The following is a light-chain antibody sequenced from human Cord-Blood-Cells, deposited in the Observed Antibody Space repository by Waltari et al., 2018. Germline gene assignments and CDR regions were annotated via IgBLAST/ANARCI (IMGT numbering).Light chain of an antibody. V-gene: IGKV1-39*01. Sequence: IQMTPSPFSLSASVGDRVTITCRASQSISSYLKWYQQKPGKAPKLLIYAASSLQSWVPSRFSGSGSGTDFTLTISSLQPEEFATYYCQQSYSTPLTFGGGTKVEIQ. J-gene: IGKJ4*01. CDR2: AAS. CDR3: QQSYSTPLT. CDR1: QSISSY.